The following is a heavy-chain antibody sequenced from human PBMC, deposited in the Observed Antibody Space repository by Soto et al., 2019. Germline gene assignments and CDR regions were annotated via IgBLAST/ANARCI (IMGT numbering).Heavy chain of an antibody. J-gene: IGHJ4*02. V-gene: IGHV1-18*04. Sequence: GASVKVSCKASGYTFTGYYIRWVRQAPGQGLEWMGWISANNGNTNYAQNLQGRVTMTTDTSTSTAYMELRSLRSDDTAVYYCARDWVAAGPFDYWGQGTLVTVSS. CDR3: ARDWVAAGPFDY. CDR1: GYTFTGYY. CDR2: ISANNGNT. D-gene: IGHD6-13*01.